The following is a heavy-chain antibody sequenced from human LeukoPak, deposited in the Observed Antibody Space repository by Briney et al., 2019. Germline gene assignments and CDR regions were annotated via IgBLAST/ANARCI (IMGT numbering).Heavy chain of an antibody. D-gene: IGHD4-23*01. Sequence: GGTLRLSCAASRFTFSDYYMSWVRQAPGKGLAWVSYMSSGGSTISYADSVKRRFTISRDNAENSLYLQMNSLRVEDTAVYYCARVLRGGNSGYTFDIWGQGTMVTVSS. CDR1: RFTFSDYY. CDR3: ARVLRGGNSGYTFDI. J-gene: IGHJ3*02. V-gene: IGHV3-11*01. CDR2: MSSGGSTI.